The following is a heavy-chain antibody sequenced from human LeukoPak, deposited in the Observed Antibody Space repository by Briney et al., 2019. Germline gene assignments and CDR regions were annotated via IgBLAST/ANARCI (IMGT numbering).Heavy chain of an antibody. D-gene: IGHD1-20*01. CDR3: ARDRIHSYNWNHKPYFDY. CDR1: GFTFSSYS. V-gene: IGHV3-48*01. J-gene: IGHJ4*02. Sequence: PGGSLRLSCAASGFTFSSYSMNWVRQAPGKGLEWVSYISSSSSTIYYADSVKGRFTISRDNAKNSLYLQMNSLRAEDTAVYYCARDRIHSYNWNHKPYFDYWGQGTLVTVSS. CDR2: ISSSSSTI.